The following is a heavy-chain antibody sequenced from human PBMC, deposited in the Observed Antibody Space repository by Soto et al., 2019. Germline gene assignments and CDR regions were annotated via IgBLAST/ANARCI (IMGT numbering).Heavy chain of an antibody. Sequence: ESGGRLVQPGGSLRLSCAASGFNFGSYAMSWVRQAPGKGLEWISTISGSGGSTSYADSVKGRFTVSRDNSKNTVHLQMTSLSAEDTAVYYCAKCGIFYIPGLFENWGQGTLVTVSS. J-gene: IGHJ4*02. D-gene: IGHD1-26*01. CDR2: ISGSGGST. CDR3: AKCGIFYIPGLFEN. V-gene: IGHV3-23*01. CDR1: GFNFGSYA.